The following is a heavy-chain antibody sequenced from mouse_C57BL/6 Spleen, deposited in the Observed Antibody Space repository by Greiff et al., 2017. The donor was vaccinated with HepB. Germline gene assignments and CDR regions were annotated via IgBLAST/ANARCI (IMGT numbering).Heavy chain of an antibody. Sequence: QVQLQQSGAELVRPGASVTLSCKASGYTFTDYEMHWVKQTPVHGLEWIGAIDPETGGTAYNQKFKGKAILTADKSSSTAYMELRSLTSEDSAVYYCTRDYYGSSDYYAMDYWGQGTSVTVSS. V-gene: IGHV1-15*01. J-gene: IGHJ4*01. D-gene: IGHD1-1*01. CDR2: IDPETGGT. CDR3: TRDYYGSSDYYAMDY. CDR1: GYTFTDYE.